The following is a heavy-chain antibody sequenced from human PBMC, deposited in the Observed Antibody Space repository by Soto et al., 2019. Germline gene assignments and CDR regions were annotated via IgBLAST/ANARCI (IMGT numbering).Heavy chain of an antibody. J-gene: IGHJ4*02. D-gene: IGHD3-9*01. CDR2: ISGSGGGT. CDR3: AKDSNLDRYFDWLLLAFDY. CDR1: GFTFSSYA. Sequence: GGSLRLSCAASGFTFSSYAMSWVRQAPGKGLEWVSAISGSGGGTYYADSVKGRFTISRDNSKNTLYLQMNSLRAEDTAVYYCAKDSNLDRYFDWLLLAFDYWGQGTLVTVSS. V-gene: IGHV3-23*01.